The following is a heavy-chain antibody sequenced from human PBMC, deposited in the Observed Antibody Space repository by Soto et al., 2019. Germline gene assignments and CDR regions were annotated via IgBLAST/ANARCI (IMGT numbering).Heavy chain of an antibody. J-gene: IGHJ4*02. CDR3: ARDMLFGVVTPYYFDY. CDR2: IWFDGINK. Sequence: PGGSLRLSCAASGFTFSSYGMHWVRQAPGKGLGWFAVIWFDGINKYYADSVKGRFTISRDNSKNTLYLQMNSLRAEDTVVYYCARDMLFGVVTPYYFDYWGQGTLVTVSS. D-gene: IGHD3-3*01. V-gene: IGHV3-33*01. CDR1: GFTFSSYG.